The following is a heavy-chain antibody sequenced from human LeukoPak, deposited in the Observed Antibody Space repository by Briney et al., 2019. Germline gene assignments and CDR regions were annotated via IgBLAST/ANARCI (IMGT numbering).Heavy chain of an antibody. D-gene: IGHD3-10*01. CDR1: GFTFSSYE. Sequence: GGSLRLSCAASGFTFSSYEMNWVRQAPGKGLEWVSYISSSGSTIYYADSVKGRFTISRDNSKNTLYLQMNSLRAEDTAVYYCALNPSPFYGWVAIDYWGQGTLVTVSS. CDR2: ISSSGSTI. V-gene: IGHV3-48*03. J-gene: IGHJ4*02. CDR3: ALNPSPFYGWVAIDY.